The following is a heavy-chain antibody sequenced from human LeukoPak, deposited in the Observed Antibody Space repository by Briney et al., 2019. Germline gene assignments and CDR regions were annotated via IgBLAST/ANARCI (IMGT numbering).Heavy chain of an antibody. CDR3: ATEIAVAGTGNWFDP. J-gene: IGHJ5*02. D-gene: IGHD6-19*01. Sequence: SETLSLTCTVSGGSISSYYWSWIRQPPGKGLEWIGYIYYSGSTNYNPSLKSRVTISVDTSKNQFSLKLSSVTAADTAVYYCATEIAVAGTGNWFDPWHQGTLVTVSS. V-gene: IGHV4-59*01. CDR2: IYYSGST. CDR1: GGSISSYY.